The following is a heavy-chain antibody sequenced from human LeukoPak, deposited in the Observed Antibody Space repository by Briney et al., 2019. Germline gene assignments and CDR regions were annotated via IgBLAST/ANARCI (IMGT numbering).Heavy chain of an antibody. J-gene: IGHJ5*02. CDR3: ARSSLGYCSSTSCSHENWFDP. V-gene: IGHV1-69*05. CDR2: IIPIFGTA. CDR1: GGTFISYA. Sequence: SVKVSCKASGGTFISYAISWVRQAPGQGLEWMGGIIPIFGTANYAQKFQGRVTITTDESTSTAYMELSSLRSEDTAVYYCARSSLGYCSSTSCSHENWFDPWGQGTLVTVSS. D-gene: IGHD2-2*01.